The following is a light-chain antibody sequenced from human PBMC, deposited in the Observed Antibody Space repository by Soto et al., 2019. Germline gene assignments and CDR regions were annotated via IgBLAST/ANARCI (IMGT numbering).Light chain of an antibody. V-gene: IGLV2-14*01. CDR3: SSYTSSSPLV. CDR1: SSDVGGYNY. Sequence: QSVLTQPASVSGSPGQSITISCTGTSSDVGGYNYVSWYQQHPGKAPKLMIYEVSNRPSGVSNRFSGSKSGNTASLTISGIQAEDEAAYYCSSYTSSSPLVFGGGTKLTVL. CDR2: EVS. J-gene: IGLJ3*02.